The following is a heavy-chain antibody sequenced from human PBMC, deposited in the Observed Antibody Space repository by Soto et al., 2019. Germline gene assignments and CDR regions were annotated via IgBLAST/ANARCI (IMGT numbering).Heavy chain of an antibody. D-gene: IGHD3-3*01. CDR2: IYWDDDK. Sequence: SGPTLVNPTQTLTLTCTFSGFSLSTSGVGVGWIRQPPGKALEWLALIYWDDDKRYSPSLKSRLTITKDTSKNQVVLTMTKMDPVDTATYYCAHSIMDVWSGYYRRGYNWFDPWGQGTLVTVSS. V-gene: IGHV2-5*02. CDR3: AHSIMDVWSGYYRRGYNWFDP. J-gene: IGHJ5*02. CDR1: GFSLSTSGVG.